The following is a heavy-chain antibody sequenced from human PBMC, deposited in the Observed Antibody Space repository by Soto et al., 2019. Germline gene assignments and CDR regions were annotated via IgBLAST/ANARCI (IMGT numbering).Heavy chain of an antibody. CDR1: GYTLTELS. V-gene: IGHV1-24*01. D-gene: IGHD1-7*01. J-gene: IGHJ4*01. CDR3: ATVRGNWHYDPPYFDY. CDR2: FDPEDGET. Sequence: QVQLVQSGAEVKKPGASVKVSCKVSGYTLTELSMHWVRQAPGKGLEWMGGFDPEDGETIYAQKFQGRVTMTEDTSTDTADMELSSLSSEDTAVYYCATVRGNWHYDPPYFDYWGHGTLVTVSS.